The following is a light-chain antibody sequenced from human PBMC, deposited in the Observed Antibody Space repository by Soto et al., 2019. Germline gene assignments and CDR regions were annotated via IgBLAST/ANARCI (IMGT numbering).Light chain of an antibody. J-gene: IGKJ1*01. CDR1: QSISSW. CDR3: QEYNRYPWT. Sequence: DIQMTQSPSTLSASVGDRVTITCRASQSISSWLAWYQQKPGKAPKLLSYDASSFESRVPSRFSGRGSGTEFTLTIRGLQPDDFAPYSCQEYNRYPWTFGQGPKVEIK. V-gene: IGKV1-5*01. CDR2: DAS.